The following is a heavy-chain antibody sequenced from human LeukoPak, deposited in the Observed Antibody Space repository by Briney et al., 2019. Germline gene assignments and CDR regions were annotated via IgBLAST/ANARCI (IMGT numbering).Heavy chain of an antibody. D-gene: IGHD5-24*01. CDR3: ARHRSGWLQSSFDY. J-gene: IGHJ4*02. V-gene: IGHV4-39*01. CDR1: GGSINSSSYY. CDR2: INHSGSI. Sequence: SETLSLTCTVSGGSINSSSYYWSWIRQPPGRGLEWIGEINHSGSINYNPSLKSRVTISVDTSKNQFSLKLSSVTAADTAVYYCARHRSGWLQSSFDYWGQGTLVTVSS.